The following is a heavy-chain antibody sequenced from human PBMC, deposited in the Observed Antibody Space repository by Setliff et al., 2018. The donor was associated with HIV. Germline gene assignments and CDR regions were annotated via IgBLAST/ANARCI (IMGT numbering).Heavy chain of an antibody. Sequence: VASVKVSCKTSGYTFTGHFLHWVRQAPGQGLEWMGYIDPNTGDTNYAQKFQGRVTFSTDTSVSTAYVELERLSSDDTAIYYCVKADVLLCDLWGPGTLVTVSS. V-gene: IGHV1-2*02. J-gene: IGHJ5*02. D-gene: IGHD3-16*01. CDR1: GYTFTGHF. CDR2: IDPNTGDT. CDR3: VKADVLLCDL.